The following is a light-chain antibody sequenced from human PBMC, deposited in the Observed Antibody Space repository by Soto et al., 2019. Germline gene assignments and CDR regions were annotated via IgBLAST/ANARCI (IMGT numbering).Light chain of an antibody. J-gene: IGLJ2*01. V-gene: IGLV2-14*02. CDR2: EVS. Sequence: QSVLTQPASVSGSPGQSITISCTGTSSDVGSYNLVSWYQQHPGKAPKLMIYEVSNRPSGVSKRFSGSKSGNTASLTISGLQAEDEADYYCSSYTSSSTLVVFGGGTKLTVL. CDR1: SSDVGSYNL. CDR3: SSYTSSSTLVV.